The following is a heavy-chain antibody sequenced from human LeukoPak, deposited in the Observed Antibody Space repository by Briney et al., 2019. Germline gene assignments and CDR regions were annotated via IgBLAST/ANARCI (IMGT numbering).Heavy chain of an antibody. CDR2: ISSSSSTI. D-gene: IGHD1-26*01. CDR3: AREVVGATSIFDY. V-gene: IGHV3-48*01. J-gene: IGHJ4*02. Sequence: PAGSLRLSCAASGFTFSSYSMNWVRQAPGKGLEWVSYISSSSSTIYYADSVKGRFTISRDNANNSLYLQMNSLRAEDTAVYYCAREVVGATSIFDYWGQGTLVTVSS. CDR1: GFTFSSYS.